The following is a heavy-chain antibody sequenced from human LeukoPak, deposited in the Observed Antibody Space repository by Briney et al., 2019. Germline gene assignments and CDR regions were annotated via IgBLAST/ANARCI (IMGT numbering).Heavy chain of an antibody. CDR3: AIRFLEWLLGDAFDI. J-gene: IGHJ3*02. Sequence: ASVKVSCKASGYTFTGYYMHWVRQAPGQGLEWMGWINPNSGGTNYAQKFQGRVTMTRDTSISTAYMELSRLRSDDTAVYYCAIRFLEWLLGDAFDIWGQGTMVTVSS. CDR1: GYTFTGYY. D-gene: IGHD3-3*01. V-gene: IGHV1-2*02. CDR2: INPNSGGT.